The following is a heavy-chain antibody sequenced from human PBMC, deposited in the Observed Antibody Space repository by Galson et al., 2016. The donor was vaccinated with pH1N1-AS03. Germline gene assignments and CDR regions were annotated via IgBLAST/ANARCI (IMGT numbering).Heavy chain of an antibody. J-gene: IGHJ5*02. CDR3: ARYFYGDYSNWFDP. V-gene: IGHV2-70*01. D-gene: IGHD4-17*01. Sequence: PALVKRTQTLTLTCTFSGFSLSTSGVGVGWIRQPPGKALEWLALIDWDDDKYYSTSLKTRLTISKDTSKNQVVLTMTNMDPVDTAMYYCARYFYGDYSNWFDPWGQGTLVTVSS. CDR2: IDWDDDK. CDR1: GFSLSTSGVG.